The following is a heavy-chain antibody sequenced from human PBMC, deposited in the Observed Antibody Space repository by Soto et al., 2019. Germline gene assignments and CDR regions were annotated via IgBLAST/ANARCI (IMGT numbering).Heavy chain of an antibody. J-gene: IGHJ6*02. CDR1: GYTFTSYC. Sequence: GASVNVSCKSSGYTFTSYCISWVRQAPGQGLEWMGWISAYNGNTNYAQKLQGRVTMTTDTSTSTAYMELRSLRSDDTAVYYCARDPAYYYDSSRPGLGMDVWGQGTTVTVSS. V-gene: IGHV1-18*04. D-gene: IGHD3-22*01. CDR2: ISAYNGNT. CDR3: ARDPAYYYDSSRPGLGMDV.